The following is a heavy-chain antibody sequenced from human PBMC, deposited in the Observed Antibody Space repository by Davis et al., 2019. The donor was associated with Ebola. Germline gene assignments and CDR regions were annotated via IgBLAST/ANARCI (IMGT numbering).Heavy chain of an antibody. CDR3: ARDIVVVTAILLDVFDI. J-gene: IGHJ3*02. D-gene: IGHD2-21*02. Sequence: SVKVSCKASGGTFSTYVISWVRQAPGQGLEWVGGIIPIFGTANYAQKFQGRVTMTTDTSTSTAYMELRSLRSDDTAVYYCARDIVVVTAILLDVFDIWGQGTMVTVSS. V-gene: IGHV1-69*05. CDR2: IIPIFGTA. CDR1: GGTFSTYV.